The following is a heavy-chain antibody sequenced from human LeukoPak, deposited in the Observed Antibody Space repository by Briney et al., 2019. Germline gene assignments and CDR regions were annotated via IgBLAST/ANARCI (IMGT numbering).Heavy chain of an antibody. Sequence: SQTLSLTCTVSGGSITSGYYFWSWIRQPAGKALEWIGRIHTSGTTTYNPSLKSRITISVDSSKNLLSLKLNSVTAADTAVYYCATTAVPATYGAFDIWGQGTMVTVSS. D-gene: IGHD2-2*01. CDR2: IHTSGTT. CDR3: ATTAVPATYGAFDI. CDR1: GGSITSGYYF. J-gene: IGHJ3*02. V-gene: IGHV4-61*02.